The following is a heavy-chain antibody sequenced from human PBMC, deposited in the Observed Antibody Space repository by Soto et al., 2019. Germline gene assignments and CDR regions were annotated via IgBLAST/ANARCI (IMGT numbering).Heavy chain of an antibody. Sequence: QVQLVQSGAEVKKPGSSVKVSCKASGGTFSSYAISWVRQAPGQGLEWMGGIIPIFGTANYAQKFQGRVTITADESTSTAYMELSSLRSEDTAVYYCARERAPGIAAAGYFDYWGQGTRVTVSS. J-gene: IGHJ4*02. V-gene: IGHV1-69*01. CDR3: ARERAPGIAAAGYFDY. D-gene: IGHD6-13*01. CDR2: IIPIFGTA. CDR1: GGTFSSYA.